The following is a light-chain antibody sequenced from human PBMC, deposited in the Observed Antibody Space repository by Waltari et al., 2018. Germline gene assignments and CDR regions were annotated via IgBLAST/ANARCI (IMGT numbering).Light chain of an antibody. CDR3: QCYDTTLDGWV. V-gene: IGLV1-40*01. J-gene: IGLJ3*02. CDR1: RSNIGAGYE. Sequence: QSVLTQPPSVSGAPGQRVTISCTGTRSNIGAGYEIHWYHQFPGTAPKLLIYGHNYRPSGFPDRFSGSKSGTSGSLAITGLQAEDEADYYCQCYDTTLDGWVFGGGTRLTVL. CDR2: GHN.